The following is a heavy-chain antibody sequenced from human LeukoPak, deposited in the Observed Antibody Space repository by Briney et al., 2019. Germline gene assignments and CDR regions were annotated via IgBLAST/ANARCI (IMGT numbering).Heavy chain of an antibody. V-gene: IGHV4-34*01. CDR2: INHSGST. CDR1: GGSFSGYY. CDR3: ARSNGDYEARALDI. J-gene: IGHJ3*02. D-gene: IGHD4-17*01. Sequence: SETLSLTCAVYGGSFSGYYWSWIRQPPGKGLEWIGEINHSGSTNYNLSLKSRVTISVDTSKNQFSLKLSSVTAADTAVYYCARSNGDYEARALDIWGQGTMVTVSS.